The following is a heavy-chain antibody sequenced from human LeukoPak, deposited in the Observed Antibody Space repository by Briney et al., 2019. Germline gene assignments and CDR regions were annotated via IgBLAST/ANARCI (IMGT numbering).Heavy chain of an antibody. Sequence: GGSLRLSCAASGFTFSSYAMSWVRQAPGKGLEWVSAISGSGGSTYYADSVKGRFTTSRDNSKNTLYLQMNSLRAEDTAVYYCATHYYGSGSYTPSGYWGQGTLVTVSS. CDR1: GFTFSSYA. CDR2: ISGSGGST. J-gene: IGHJ4*02. V-gene: IGHV3-23*01. CDR3: ATHYYGSGSYTPSGY. D-gene: IGHD3-10*01.